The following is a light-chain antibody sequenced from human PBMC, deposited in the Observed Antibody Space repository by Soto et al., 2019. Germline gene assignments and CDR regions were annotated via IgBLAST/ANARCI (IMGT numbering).Light chain of an antibody. CDR3: QQYNNWPPVA. CDR1: QSVTK. V-gene: IGKV3D-15*01. J-gene: IGKJ4*01. Sequence: EMVMTQSPATLSVSPGERATLSCRASQSVTKLAWYQQKPGQAPRLLIYGVSTRATGTPARFSGSGSGTDFTLTISSLQSEDFAVYYCQQYNNWPPVAFGGGTKVEIK. CDR2: GVS.